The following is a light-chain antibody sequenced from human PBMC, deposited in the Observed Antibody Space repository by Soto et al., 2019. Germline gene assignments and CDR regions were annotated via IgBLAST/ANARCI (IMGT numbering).Light chain of an antibody. CDR1: SGSIANNY. V-gene: IGLV6-57*04. CDR3: QSYDSDFVV. CDR2: ENN. J-gene: IGLJ2*01. Sequence: NFMLTQPHSVSESPGKTLSISCTRSSGSIANNYVHWYQQRHGSAPTTVIYENNQRLSWVPDRFSGSTDGSSNAASLTISVLQTEDEAYYYCQSYDSDFVVFGGWTKLTVL.